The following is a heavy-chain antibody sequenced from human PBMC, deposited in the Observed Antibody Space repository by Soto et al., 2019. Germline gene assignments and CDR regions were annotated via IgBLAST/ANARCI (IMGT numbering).Heavy chain of an antibody. CDR1: GFTFSSYG. J-gene: IGHJ4*02. CDR3: AATTLTVTTGPFDY. V-gene: IGHV3-30*03. Sequence: GGSLRLSCAASGFTFSSYGMHWVRQAPGKGLEWVAVISYDGSNKYYVDSVKGRFTISKDNSKNTLYLQMNSLRGEDTAVYYCAATTLTVTTGPFDYWGQGTLVTVSS. D-gene: IGHD4-17*01. CDR2: ISYDGSNK.